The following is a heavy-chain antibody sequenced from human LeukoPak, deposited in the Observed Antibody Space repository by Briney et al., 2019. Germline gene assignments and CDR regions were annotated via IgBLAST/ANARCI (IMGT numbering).Heavy chain of an antibody. D-gene: IGHD3-10*01. CDR3: ARDWDYYGSGY. V-gene: IGHV3-53*01. CDR2: IYSGDRT. J-gene: IGHJ4*02. CDR1: GFSVSSNY. Sequence: GGSLRLSCAASGFSVSSNYMSWARQAPGKGLEWVSVIYSGDRTYYADSVKGRFTISRYSSKNTLYLQMNSLRAEDTAVYYCARDWDYYGSGYWGQGTLVTVSS.